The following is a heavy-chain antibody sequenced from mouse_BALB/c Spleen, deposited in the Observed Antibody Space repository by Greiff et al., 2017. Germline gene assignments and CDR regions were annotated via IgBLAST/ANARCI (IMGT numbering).Heavy chain of an antibody. Sequence: QVQLQQSGAELVRPGASVTLSCKASGYTFTDYEMHWVKQTPVHGLEWIGAIDPETGGTAYNQKFKGKATLTADKSSSTAYMELRSLTSEDSAVYYCTRFDYVAYWGQGTLVTVSA. CDR1: GYTFTDYE. D-gene: IGHD2-4*01. V-gene: IGHV1-15*01. J-gene: IGHJ3*01. CDR2: IDPETGGT. CDR3: TRFDYVAY.